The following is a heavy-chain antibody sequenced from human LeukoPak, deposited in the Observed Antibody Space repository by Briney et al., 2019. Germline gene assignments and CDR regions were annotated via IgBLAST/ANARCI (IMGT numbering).Heavy chain of an antibody. Sequence: SQTLSPTCTVSGVSPSSFYWSWIRQPPGKGLEWIGRIYYSGSTYYNPSLKSRGTISLDTSKNQFSLKLRSVTAADAAVYYCARLGYYYNSSGYYQARAGFDDWGQGTLVTVSS. CDR2: IYYSGST. V-gene: IGHV4-59*05. CDR3: ARLGYYYNSSGYYQARAGFDD. D-gene: IGHD3-22*01. CDR1: GVSPSSFY. J-gene: IGHJ4*02.